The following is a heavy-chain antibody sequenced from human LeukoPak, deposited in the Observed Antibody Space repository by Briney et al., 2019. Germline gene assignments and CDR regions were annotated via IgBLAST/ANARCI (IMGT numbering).Heavy chain of an antibody. CDR2: INPIGGST. CDR1: GYTFTSYY. V-gene: IGHV1-46*01. Sequence: ASVRVSCTASGYTFTSYYMHWVRQAPGQGREWMGIINPIGGSTSYAQKFQGRVTMTRDTSTSTVYMELSSLRSEDTAVYYCARHPSRPGNCSSTSCPPTYAFDIWGQGTMVTVSS. J-gene: IGHJ3*02. D-gene: IGHD2-2*01. CDR3: ARHPSRPGNCSSTSCPPTYAFDI.